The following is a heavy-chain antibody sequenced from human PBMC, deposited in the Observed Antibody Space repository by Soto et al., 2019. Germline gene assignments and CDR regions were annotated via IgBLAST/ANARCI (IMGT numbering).Heavy chain of an antibody. J-gene: IGHJ6*03. CDR3: ARGTEYYDFWSGYSAPYYYYYMDV. Sequence: GGSLRLSCGASGFTFSDHAMHWVRQAPGKGLEWVAFISHDGSNESYPDSVKGRFTISRDNSKNTLYLQMNSLRAEDTAVYYCARGTEYYDFWSGYSAPYYYYYMDVWGKGTTVTVSS. V-gene: IGHV3-30-3*01. D-gene: IGHD3-3*01. CDR2: ISHDGSNE. CDR1: GFTFSDHA.